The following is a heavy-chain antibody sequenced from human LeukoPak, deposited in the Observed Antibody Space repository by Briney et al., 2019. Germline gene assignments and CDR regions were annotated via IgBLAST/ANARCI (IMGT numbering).Heavy chain of an antibody. D-gene: IGHD6-19*01. V-gene: IGHV1-18*01. J-gene: IGHJ4*02. CDR3: ARPVAGTTGLDY. Sequence: ASVKVSCKASGYTFTSYGISWVRQAPGQGLEWMGWTSAYNGNTNYAQKLQGRVTMTTDTSTRTAYMELRSLRSDETAVYYCARPVAGTTGLDYWGQGTLVTVSS. CDR2: TSAYNGNT. CDR1: GYTFTSYG.